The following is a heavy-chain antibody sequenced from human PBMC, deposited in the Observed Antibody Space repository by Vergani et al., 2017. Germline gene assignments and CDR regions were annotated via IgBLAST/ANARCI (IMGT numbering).Heavy chain of an antibody. V-gene: IGHV6-1*01. Sequence: QVQLQQSGPGLVKPSQTLSLTCAISGDSVSSNSAAWNWIRQSPSRGLEWLGRTYYRSKWYNDYAVSVKSRITINPDTSKNQFSLKLSSVTAADTAVYYCARRVVVVAAQAGDAFDIWGQGTMVTVSS. CDR1: GDSVSSNSAA. D-gene: IGHD2-15*01. J-gene: IGHJ3*02. CDR2: TYYRSKWYN. CDR3: ARRVVVVAAQAGDAFDI.